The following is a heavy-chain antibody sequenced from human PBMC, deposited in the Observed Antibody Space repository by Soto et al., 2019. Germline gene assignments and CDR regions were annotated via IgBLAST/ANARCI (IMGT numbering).Heavy chain of an antibody. CDR2: IIPIFGTA. Sequence: GASVKVSCKASGGTFSDYAISWVRQAPGQGLEWMGGIIPIFGTANYAQKFQGRVTITADESTSTAYMELSSLRSEDTAVYYCARERGAQHLEPTFDPWGQGTLVTVSS. CDR3: ARERGAQHLEPTFDP. V-gene: IGHV1-69*13. CDR1: GGTFSDYA. D-gene: IGHD2-21*01. J-gene: IGHJ5*02.